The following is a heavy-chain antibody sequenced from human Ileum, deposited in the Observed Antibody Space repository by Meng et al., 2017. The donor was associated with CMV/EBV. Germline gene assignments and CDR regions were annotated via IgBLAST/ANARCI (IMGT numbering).Heavy chain of an antibody. J-gene: IGHJ4*02. Sequence: SQTLSPTCAIPGDSVSSNSAAWNWIRQSPSRGLEWLGRTYYRSKWYSDYAVSVKSRITINPDTSKNQFSLQLNSVTPEDTAVYYCARNFYSSWRGYFDYWGQGTLVTVSS. D-gene: IGHD6-13*01. CDR2: TYYRSKWYS. V-gene: IGHV6-1*01. CDR1: GDSVSSNSAA. CDR3: ARNFYSSWRGYFDY.